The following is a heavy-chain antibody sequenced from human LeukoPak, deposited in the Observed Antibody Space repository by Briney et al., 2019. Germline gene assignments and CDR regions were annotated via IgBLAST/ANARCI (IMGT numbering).Heavy chain of an antibody. D-gene: IGHD4-23*01. CDR1: GYTFTSYG. Sequence: GASEKVSCKASGYTFTSYGISWVRHAPGHGLEWMGCISAYNGNTNYEQKLQGRVTMTTDTSTSTVYMELRSLRSDDTAVYYCATGRRSYGGPNWYFDLWGRGTLVTVSA. CDR2: ISAYNGNT. CDR3: ATGRRSYGGPNWYFDL. V-gene: IGHV1-18*01. J-gene: IGHJ2*01.